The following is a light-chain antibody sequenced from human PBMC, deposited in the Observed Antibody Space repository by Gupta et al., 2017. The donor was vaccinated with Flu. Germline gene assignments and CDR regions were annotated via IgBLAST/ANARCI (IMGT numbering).Light chain of an antibody. CDR2: AAS. CDR1: QGISSY. J-gene: IGKJ1*01. V-gene: IGKV1-8*01. CDR3: QQYYTYPLT. Sequence: AIRMTQSPSSFSASTGDGVTITYRASQGISSYLAWYQQKPGKAPKLLIYAASTLQSGVPSRFSGSGSGTDFTLTISRLLSEDFATYYCQQYYTYPLTFGQGTKVEIK.